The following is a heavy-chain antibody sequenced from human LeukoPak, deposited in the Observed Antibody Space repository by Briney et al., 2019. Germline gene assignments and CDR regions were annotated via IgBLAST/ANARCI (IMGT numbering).Heavy chain of an antibody. D-gene: IGHD3-10*01. CDR2: IYYSGST. V-gene: IGHV4-59*12. Sequence: ASETLSLTCTVSGGSISSYYWSWIRQPPGKGLEWIGYIYYSGSTNYNPSLKSRVTISVDTSKNQFSLKLSSVTAADTAVYYCARRHYYGSGSYPNWFDPWGQGTLVTVSS. CDR3: ARRHYYGSGSYPNWFDP. CDR1: GGSISSYY. J-gene: IGHJ5*02.